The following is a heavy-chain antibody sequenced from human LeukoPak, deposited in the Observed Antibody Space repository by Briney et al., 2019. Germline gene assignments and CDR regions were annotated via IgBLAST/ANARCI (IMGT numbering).Heavy chain of an antibody. CDR1: GNSFISQW. D-gene: IGHD6-13*01. CDR3: ARHNFAAAGTPGPFDY. CDR2: IYPGDSKT. V-gene: IGHV5-51*01. J-gene: IGHJ4*02. Sequence: GESLKISCKVSGNSFISQWIGWVRQMPGKGLEWMGMIYPGDSKTRYSPSFEGQVTISADKSISTAYLQWSSLKASDTAMYYCARHNFAAAGTPGPFDYWGQGTLVTVSS.